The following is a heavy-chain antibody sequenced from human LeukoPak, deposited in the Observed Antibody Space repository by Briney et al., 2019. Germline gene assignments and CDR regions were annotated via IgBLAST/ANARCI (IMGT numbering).Heavy chain of an antibody. D-gene: IGHD1-1*01. Sequence: GGSLTLSCVASGFTFSSYAMSWVRQAPARGLEWVSSLRGDGETFYADSVRGRFTLSRDESRNMVFLHLNNLRVEDTAIYYCAKANWVSNADAVWWGQGTQVTVSS. CDR1: GFTFSSYA. V-gene: IGHV3-23*01. CDR3: AKANWVSNADAVW. CDR2: LRGDGET. J-gene: IGHJ4*02.